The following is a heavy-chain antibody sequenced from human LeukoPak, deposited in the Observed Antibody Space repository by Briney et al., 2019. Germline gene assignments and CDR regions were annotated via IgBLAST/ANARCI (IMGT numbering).Heavy chain of an antibody. CDR3: ARHPRYCSSTSCYDY. CDR2: INPNSGGT. D-gene: IGHD2-2*01. CDR1: GYTFTGYY. J-gene: IGHJ4*02. Sequence: GASVKVSCKASGYTFTGYYMHWARQAPGQGLEWMGWINPNSGGTNYAQKFQGRVTMTRDTSISTAYMELSRLRSDDTAVYYCARHPRYCSSTSCYDYWGQGTLVTVSS. V-gene: IGHV1-2*02.